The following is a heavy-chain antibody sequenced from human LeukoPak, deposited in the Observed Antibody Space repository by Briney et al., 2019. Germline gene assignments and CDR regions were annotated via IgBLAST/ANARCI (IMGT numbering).Heavy chain of an antibody. V-gene: IGHV3-66*01. CDR3: ARDGPYGSGSYYY. J-gene: IGHJ4*02. CDR2: IYSGGST. D-gene: IGHD3-10*01. CDR1: GFTVSSNY. Sequence: GGSLRLSCAASGFTVSSNYMSWVRQAPGKGLEWVSVIYSGGSTYYADSVKGRFTISRDNSKNTLYLQMNSLRAEDTAVYYRARDGPYGSGSYYYWGQGTLVTVSS.